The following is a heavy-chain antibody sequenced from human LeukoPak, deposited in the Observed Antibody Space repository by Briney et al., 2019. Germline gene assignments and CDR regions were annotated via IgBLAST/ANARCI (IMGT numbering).Heavy chain of an antibody. V-gene: IGHV1-69*13. CDR1: GGTFSSYA. D-gene: IGHD4-23*01. CDR3: ASLPAYMDSGGNSDYYYYYGMDV. CDR2: IIPIFGTA. Sequence: GASVKVSCKASGGTFSSYAISWVRQAPGQGLEWMGGIIPIFGTANYAQKFQGRVTITADESTSTAYMELSSLRSEDTAVYYSASLPAYMDSGGNSDYYYYYGMDVWGQGTTVTVSS. J-gene: IGHJ6*02.